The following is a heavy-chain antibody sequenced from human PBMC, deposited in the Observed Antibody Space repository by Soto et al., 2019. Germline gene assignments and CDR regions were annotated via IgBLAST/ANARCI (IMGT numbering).Heavy chain of an antibody. Sequence: ASVKVSCKASGYSFMSYGIQWGRQAPGQSLEWMGWINVDNGDTKYSQNFQDRVTIIRDTSASTVYMELSSLRTEDTAVYYCARVGLKYLRWFDPWGQGSLVTVSS. CDR1: GYSFMSYG. CDR2: INVDNGDT. V-gene: IGHV1-3*01. CDR3: ARVGLKYLRWFDP. J-gene: IGHJ5*02. D-gene: IGHD6-6*01.